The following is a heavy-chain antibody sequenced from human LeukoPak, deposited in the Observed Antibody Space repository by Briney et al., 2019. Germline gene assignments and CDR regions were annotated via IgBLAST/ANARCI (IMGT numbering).Heavy chain of an antibody. CDR2: IRYDGADK. D-gene: IGHD3-16*02. Sequence: GGSLRLSCAASGFAFRNYGMHWVRQAPGKGMEWVTFIRYDGADKYYADSMKGRFTISRDDSKNTVLLQMSTLRVEDTAVYYCARGYTYFAYWGQGTLVTVSS. CDR1: GFAFRNYG. CDR3: ARGYTYFAY. V-gene: IGHV3-30*02. J-gene: IGHJ4*02.